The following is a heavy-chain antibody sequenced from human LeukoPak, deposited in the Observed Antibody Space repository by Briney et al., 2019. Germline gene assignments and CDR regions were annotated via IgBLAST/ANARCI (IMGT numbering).Heavy chain of an antibody. J-gene: IGHJ4*02. CDR1: GGSFSNYY. V-gene: IGHV4-34*01. Sequence: PSETLSLTCAVYGGSFSNYYWTWIRRPPGKGLEWIGEINHSGSTNYNPSLKSRVTISVDASKNQFSLKLSSVTAADTAVYYCALDLWRGSVITNYWGQGTLVTVSS. D-gene: IGHD3-3*01. CDR3: ALDLWRGSVITNY. CDR2: INHSGST.